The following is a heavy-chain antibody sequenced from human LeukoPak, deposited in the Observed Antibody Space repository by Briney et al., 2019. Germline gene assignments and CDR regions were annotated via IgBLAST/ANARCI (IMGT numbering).Heavy chain of an antibody. D-gene: IGHD6-13*01. J-gene: IGHJ4*02. CDR3: ARQIASAGTAGFDF. V-gene: IGHV4-4*07. CDR2: IYSTGST. CDR1: GGSISSYY. Sequence: SETLSLTCTVSGGSISSYYWSWIRQPAGKGLEWIGRIYSTGSTNYNPSLKSRVTMSVDTSKNQFSLRLSSVTAADTAVYYCARQIASAGTAGFDFRGQGALVTVSS.